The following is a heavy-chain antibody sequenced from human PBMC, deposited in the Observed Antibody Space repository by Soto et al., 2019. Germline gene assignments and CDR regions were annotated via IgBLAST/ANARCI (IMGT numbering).Heavy chain of an antibody. CDR3: ATAPHSSGWYGRIF. CDR2: FDPEDGET. V-gene: IGHV1-24*01. J-gene: IGHJ4*02. CDR1: GNTLTELS. D-gene: IGHD6-19*01. Sequence: GASVKVSCKVSGNTLTELSMHWLRQAPGKGLEWMGGFDPEDGETIYAQKFQGRVTMTEDTSTDTAYMELSSLRSEDTAVYYCATAPHSSGWYGRIFWGQRTLVTVSS.